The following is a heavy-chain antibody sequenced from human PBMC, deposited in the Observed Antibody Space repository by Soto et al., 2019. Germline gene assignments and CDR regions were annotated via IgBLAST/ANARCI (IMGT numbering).Heavy chain of an antibody. CDR1: GGSISSYY. CDR2: IYYSGST. D-gene: IGHD6-13*01. CDR3: ARDAPSGIAAAGTFDY. V-gene: IGHV4-59*01. J-gene: IGHJ4*02. Sequence: LEILSLTCTVSGGSISSYYWSWIRQPPGKGLEWIGYIYYSGSTNYNPSLKSRVTISVDTSKNQFSLKLSSVTAADTAVYYCARDAPSGIAAAGTFDYWGQGTLVTVSS.